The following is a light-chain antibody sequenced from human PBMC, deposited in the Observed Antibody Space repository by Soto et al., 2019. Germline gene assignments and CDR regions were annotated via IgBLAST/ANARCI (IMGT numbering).Light chain of an antibody. J-gene: IGKJ1*01. CDR2: GAS. V-gene: IGKV3-20*01. CDR3: QHYGSSGT. CDR1: QIVSSGY. Sequence: ENVLTQSPDTLSLSPGERATLSCRASQIVSSGYLAWYQQNPGQAPSLLIYGASNRATGIPDRFSGSGSGTYFPLTISRQEHDVVALYYCQHYGSSGTFGQGTKVDIK.